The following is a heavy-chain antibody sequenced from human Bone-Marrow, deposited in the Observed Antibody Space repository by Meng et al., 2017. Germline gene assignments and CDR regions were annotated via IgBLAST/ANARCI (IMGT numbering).Heavy chain of an antibody. CDR2: IKNSGST. Sequence: VPRLLVGPCLVSPSDPRAPPCAVSGGSLSGELSSSIRQPPGKGLEWSGEIKNSGSTIYNPSLKSRVTISVDTSKNQFSLKLSSVTAADTAVYYCASGYCSGGSCQVGWFDPWGQGTLVTVSS. V-gene: IGHV4-34*01. CDR1: GGSLSGEL. CDR3: ASGYCSGGSCQVGWFDP. J-gene: IGHJ5*02. D-gene: IGHD2-15*01.